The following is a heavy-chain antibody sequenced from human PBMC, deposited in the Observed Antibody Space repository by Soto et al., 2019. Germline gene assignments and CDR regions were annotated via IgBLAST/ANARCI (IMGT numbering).Heavy chain of an antibody. V-gene: IGHV1-69*13. D-gene: IGHD2-2*01. CDR3: ARGSIVVVPAASFYYYYGMDV. CDR2: IIPIFGTA. CDR1: GGTFSSYA. J-gene: IGHJ6*02. Sequence: AVKVSCKASGGTFSSYAIRWVRQAPGQGLEWMGGIIPIFGTANYAQKFQGRVTITADESTSTAYMELSSLRSEDTAVYYCARGSIVVVPAASFYYYYGMDVWGQGTTVTVYS.